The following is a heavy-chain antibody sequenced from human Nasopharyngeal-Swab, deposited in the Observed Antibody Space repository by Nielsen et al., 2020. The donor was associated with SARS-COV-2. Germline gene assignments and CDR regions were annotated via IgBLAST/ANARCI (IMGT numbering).Heavy chain of an antibody. J-gene: IGHJ4*02. D-gene: IGHD5-12*01. CDR2: IKQDGSEK. CDR1: GFIFSSSW. Sequence: GESLKISCAASGFIFSSSWMSWVRQAPGKGLEWVANIKQDGSEKHYVDSVKGRFSISRDNAKNSLYLQMNSLTTEDTALYYCATLVATDGYSDYWGQGTLVIVSS. V-gene: IGHV3-7*03. CDR3: ATLVATDGYSDY.